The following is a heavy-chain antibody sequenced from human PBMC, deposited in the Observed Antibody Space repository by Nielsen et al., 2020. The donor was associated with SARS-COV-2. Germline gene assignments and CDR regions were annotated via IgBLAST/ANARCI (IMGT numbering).Heavy chain of an antibody. CDR1: GFTFSSYS. CDR3: ARGGGDGYNYGY. V-gene: IGHV3-21*01. D-gene: IGHD5-24*01. CDR2: ISSSSSYI. Sequence: GESLKISCAASGFTFSSYSMNWVRQAPGKGLEWVSSISSSSSYIYYADSVKGRFTISRDNAKNSLYLQMNSLRAEDTAVYYCARGGGDGYNYGYWGQGTLVTVSS. J-gene: IGHJ4*02.